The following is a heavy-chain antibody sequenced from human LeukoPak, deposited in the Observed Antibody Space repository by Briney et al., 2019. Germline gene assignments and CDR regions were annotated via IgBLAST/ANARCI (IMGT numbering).Heavy chain of an antibody. D-gene: IGHD1-26*01. J-gene: IGHJ6*03. CDR1: GFSFSTYN. V-gene: IGHV3-21*01. Sequence: GGSLRLSCAASGFSFSTYNMNWVRQAPGQRLEWVSSITSVSSYIYYADSVKGPFTISRDNAKSSLYLQMDSMRAEDTAVYYCARDPYSGNYGAYYYYYMDVWGKGTTVTISS. CDR3: ARDPYSGNYGAYYYYYMDV. CDR2: ITSVSSYI.